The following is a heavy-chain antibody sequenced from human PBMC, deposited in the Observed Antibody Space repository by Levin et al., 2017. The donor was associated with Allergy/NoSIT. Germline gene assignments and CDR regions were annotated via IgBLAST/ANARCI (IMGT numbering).Heavy chain of an antibody. CDR3: ATVDTAMVPRPQNFDY. CDR1: GFTFSDYY. J-gene: IGHJ4*02. V-gene: IGHV3-11*01. Sequence: GESLKISCAASGFTFSDYYMSWIRQAPGKGLEWVSYISSSGSTIYYADSVKGRFTISRDNAKNSLYLQMNSLRAEDTAVYYCATVDTAMVPRPQNFDYWGQGTLVTVSS. D-gene: IGHD5-18*01. CDR2: ISSSGSTI.